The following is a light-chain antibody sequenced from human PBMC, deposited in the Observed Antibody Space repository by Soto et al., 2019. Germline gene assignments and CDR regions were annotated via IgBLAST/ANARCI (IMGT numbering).Light chain of an antibody. CDR3: QQYNNWPYT. J-gene: IGKJ2*01. V-gene: IGKV3-15*01. CDR1: QSVRSY. Sequence: EIVMTQSPATLSVSPGDRANLSCRASQSVRSYLAWYQQKPGQSPRLLISGASTRATGFPARFSGSGSGTEFTLTNSNLQSEDFAVYYCQQYNNWPYTFGQGTKLEIK. CDR2: GAS.